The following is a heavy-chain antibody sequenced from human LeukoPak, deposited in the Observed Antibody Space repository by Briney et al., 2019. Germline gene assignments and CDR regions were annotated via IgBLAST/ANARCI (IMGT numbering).Heavy chain of an antibody. J-gene: IGHJ4*02. Sequence: GGSLRLSCAASGFTFSSYAMSWVRQAPGKGLEWVSAISSSGGSTYYADSVKGRFTISRDNSKNTLYLQMNSLRAEDTAVYYCAKDGLWFGESNWGQGTLVTVSS. D-gene: IGHD3-10*01. CDR3: AKDGLWFGESN. CDR2: ISSSGGST. V-gene: IGHV3-23*01. CDR1: GFTFSSYA.